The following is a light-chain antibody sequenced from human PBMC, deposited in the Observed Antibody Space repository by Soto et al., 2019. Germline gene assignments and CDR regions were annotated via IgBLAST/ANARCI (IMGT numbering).Light chain of an antibody. V-gene: IGKV3-15*01. CDR1: ESVHSN. CDR2: GAS. Sequence: EIVMTQSPATLSVSPGERATLSCRASESVHSNLAWYQRKPGQAPRLLVYGASTRATGIPARFSGSGSGTEFTLTISSLQFEDFADYYCHQYNNWPLGTFGQGTKVEIK. J-gene: IGKJ1*01. CDR3: HQYNNWPLGT.